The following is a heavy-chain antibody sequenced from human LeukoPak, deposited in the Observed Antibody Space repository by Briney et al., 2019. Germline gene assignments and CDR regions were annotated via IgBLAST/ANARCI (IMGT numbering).Heavy chain of an antibody. V-gene: IGHV6-1*01. Sequence: SQTLSLTCAISGDSVSSDSAAWNWIRQSPSRGLEWLGRTYYRSKWYNDYAVSVKSRITINPDTSKNQFSLKLNSVTAADTAVYFCARGSISGTRIYYYYYLDVWGKGTTVTISS. CDR3: ARGSISGTRIYYYYYLDV. CDR2: TYYRSKWYN. D-gene: IGHD1-20*01. J-gene: IGHJ6*03. CDR1: GDSVSSDSAA.